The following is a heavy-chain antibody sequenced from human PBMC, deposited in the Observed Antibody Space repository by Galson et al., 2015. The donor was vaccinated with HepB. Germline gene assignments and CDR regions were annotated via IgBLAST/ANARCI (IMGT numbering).Heavy chain of an antibody. CDR1: GFTFSSYS. V-gene: IGHV3-48*01. CDR2: ISSSSSTI. D-gene: IGHD3-22*01. Sequence: SLRLSCAASGFTFSSYSMNWVRQAPGKGLEWVSYISSSSSTIYYADSVKGRFTISRDNAKNSLYLQTNSLRAEDTAVYYCARGGWGTMIVGFNFDYWGQGTLVTVSS. CDR3: ARGGWGTMIVGFNFDY. J-gene: IGHJ4*02.